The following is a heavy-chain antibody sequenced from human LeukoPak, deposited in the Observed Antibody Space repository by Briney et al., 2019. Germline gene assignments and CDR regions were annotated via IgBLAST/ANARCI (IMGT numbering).Heavy chain of an antibody. J-gene: IGHJ4*02. Sequence: SETLSLTCTLSGASISSYYWSWIRQPPGKGLEWIGYVYYSGSTNYNPSLKSRVSISVVKSKNQFSLYLRNERAEGRGVYYCVVFKQWLVILDYWGQGTLVTVSS. CDR1: GASISSYY. V-gene: IGHV4-59*08. CDR3: VVFKQWLVILDY. D-gene: IGHD6-19*01. CDR2: VYYSGST.